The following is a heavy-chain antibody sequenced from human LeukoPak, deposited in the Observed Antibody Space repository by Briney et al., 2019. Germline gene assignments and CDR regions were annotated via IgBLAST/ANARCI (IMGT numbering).Heavy chain of an antibody. CDR2: ISASGGT. Sequence: GGSLRLSCAVSGFTFSSYAMTWVRQAPGKGLEWVSAISASGGTHYADSVKGRFTISRDNAKNSLYLQMNSLRAEDTAVYYCARESTEDRPGSWGQGTLVTVSS. V-gene: IGHV3-23*01. CDR1: GFTFSSYA. D-gene: IGHD5/OR15-5a*01. CDR3: ARESTEDRPGS. J-gene: IGHJ5*02.